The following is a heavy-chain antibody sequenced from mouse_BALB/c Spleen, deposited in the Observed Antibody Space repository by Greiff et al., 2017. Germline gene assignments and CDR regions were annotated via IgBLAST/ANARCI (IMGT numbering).Heavy chain of an antibody. Sequence: EVQLVESGGGLVKPGGSLKLSCAASGFAFSSYDMSWVRQTPEKRLEWVAYISSGGGSTYYPDTVKGRFTISRDNAKNTLYLQMSSLKSEDTAMYYCARQYYGYYFDYWGQGTTLTVSS. V-gene: IGHV5-12-1*01. CDR2: ISSGGGST. J-gene: IGHJ2*01. CDR3: ARQYYGYYFDY. CDR1: GFAFSSYD. D-gene: IGHD1-2*01.